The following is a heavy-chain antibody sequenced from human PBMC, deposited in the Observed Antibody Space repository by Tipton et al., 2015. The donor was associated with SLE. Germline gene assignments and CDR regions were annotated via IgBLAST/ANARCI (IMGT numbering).Heavy chain of an antibody. D-gene: IGHD6-13*01. CDR3: ARGIWQQLGNY. V-gene: IGHV4-34*01. Sequence: LRLSCAVYGGSFSGYYWSWIRQPPGKGLEWIGEINHSGSTNYNPSLKSRVTISVDTSKNQFSLKLSSVTAADTAVYYCARGIWQQLGNYWGQGTLVTVSS. J-gene: IGHJ4*02. CDR1: GGSFSGYY. CDR2: INHSGST.